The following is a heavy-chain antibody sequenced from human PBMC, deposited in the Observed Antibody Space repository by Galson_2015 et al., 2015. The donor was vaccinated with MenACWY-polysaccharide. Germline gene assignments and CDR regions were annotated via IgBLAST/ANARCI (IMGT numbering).Heavy chain of an antibody. V-gene: IGHV3-7*03. D-gene: IGHD2-2*03. CDR2: IKQDGSAI. CDR3: AGGSGYLIDD. Sequence: SLRLSCAASGFTFGTYWMNRVRQAPGKGLEWVAIIKQDGSAIHFMDSVRGRFTISRDNAKNSLYLQMNSLRAEDTAVYYCAGGSGYLIDDCGQGTVVTVSS. CDR1: GFTFGTYW. J-gene: IGHJ4*02.